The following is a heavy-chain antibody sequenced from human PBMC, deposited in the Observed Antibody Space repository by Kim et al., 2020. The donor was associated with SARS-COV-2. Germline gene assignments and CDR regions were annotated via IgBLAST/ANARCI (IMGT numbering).Heavy chain of an antibody. CDR3: ARAHYDILTGFNWFDP. CDR2: IYYSGST. V-gene: IGHV4-59*01. CDR1: GGSISSYY. J-gene: IGHJ5*02. Sequence: SETLSLTCTVSGGSISSYYWSWIRQPPGKGLEWIGYIYYSGSTNYNPSLKSRVTISVDTSKNQFSLKLSSVTAADTAVYYCARAHYDILTGFNWFDPWGQGTLVTVSS. D-gene: IGHD3-9*01.